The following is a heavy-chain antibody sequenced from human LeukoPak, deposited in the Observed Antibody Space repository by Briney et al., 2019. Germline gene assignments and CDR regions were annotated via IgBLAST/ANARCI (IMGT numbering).Heavy chain of an antibody. D-gene: IGHD6-13*01. CDR1: GGTFSSYA. Sequence: SVKVSCKASGGTFSSYAISWVRQAPGQGLEWMGGIIPIFGTANYAQKFQGRVTITADESTSTAYMELSSLRSEDTAVYYCARGSSSWEGGRDTYYYMDVWGKGTTVTISS. CDR3: ARGSSSWEGGRDTYYYMDV. CDR2: IIPIFGTA. V-gene: IGHV1-69*13. J-gene: IGHJ6*03.